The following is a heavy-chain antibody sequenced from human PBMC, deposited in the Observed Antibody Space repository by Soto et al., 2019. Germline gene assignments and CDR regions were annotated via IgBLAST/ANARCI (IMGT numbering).Heavy chain of an antibody. CDR1: GYTFTRYY. Sequence: ASVKVSCKASGYTFTRYYISWVRQAPGQGLEWMGWVSVYNGNTNYAQKLQGRVTMTTDTSTSTAYMELRSLRSDDTAVYYCARDRYCSSTSCYGGGYYYYGMDVWGQGTTVTVSS. CDR3: ARDRYCSSTSCYGGGYYYYGMDV. D-gene: IGHD2-2*01. CDR2: VSVYNGNT. J-gene: IGHJ6*02. V-gene: IGHV1-18*01.